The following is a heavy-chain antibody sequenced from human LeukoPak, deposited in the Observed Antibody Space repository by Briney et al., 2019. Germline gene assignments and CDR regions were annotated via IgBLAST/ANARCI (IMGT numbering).Heavy chain of an antibody. Sequence: PGGSLRLSCAASGFTVSSNYMSWVRQAPGKGLEWVSVIYSGGSTYYADSVKGRFTISRDNSKNTLYLQMNSLRAEDTAVYYCAKDTNYDSSGYPLDYWGQGTLVTVSS. CDR1: GFTVSSNY. V-gene: IGHV3-53*05. CDR2: IYSGGST. CDR3: AKDTNYDSSGYPLDY. D-gene: IGHD3-22*01. J-gene: IGHJ4*02.